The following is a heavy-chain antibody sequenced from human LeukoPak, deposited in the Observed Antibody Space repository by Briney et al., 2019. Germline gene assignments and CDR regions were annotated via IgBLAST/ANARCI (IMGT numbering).Heavy chain of an antibody. Sequence: VASVKVSCKASGYTFTSYGISWVRQAPGQGLEWMGWISAYNGNTNYAQKLQGRVTMTTDTSTSTAYMELRSLRSDDTAVYYCARMVYYYDSSVYYPDYWGQGALVTVSS. CDR2: ISAYNGNT. CDR1: GYTFTSYG. V-gene: IGHV1-18*01. J-gene: IGHJ4*02. D-gene: IGHD3-22*01. CDR3: ARMVYYYDSSVYYPDY.